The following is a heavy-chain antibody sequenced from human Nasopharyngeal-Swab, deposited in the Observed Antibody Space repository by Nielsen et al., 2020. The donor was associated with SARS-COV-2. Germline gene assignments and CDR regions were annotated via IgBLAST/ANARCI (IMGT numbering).Heavy chain of an antibody. Sequence: GESLKISCAASGFTFSDYCMSWIRQAPGKGLEWVSHISTAGSSKYYADSLKGRFTISRDNDKNSLYLQMNSLRADDTAVYYCASGGYDFWSGYPSDYWGLGTLATVSS. CDR3: ASGGYDFWSGYPSDY. D-gene: IGHD3-3*01. V-gene: IGHV3-11*04. J-gene: IGHJ4*02. CDR2: ISTAGSSK. CDR1: GFTFSDYC.